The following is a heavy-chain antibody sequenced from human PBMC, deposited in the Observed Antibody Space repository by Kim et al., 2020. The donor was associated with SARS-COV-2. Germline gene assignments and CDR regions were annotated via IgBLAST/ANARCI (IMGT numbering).Heavy chain of an antibody. CDR1: GFTFDDYA. CDR2: ISWNSGSI. D-gene: IGHD6-13*01. V-gene: IGHV3-9*01. CDR3: AKDISSIAAAGPFDY. J-gene: IGHJ4*02. Sequence: GGSLRLSCAASGFTFDDYAMHWVRQAPGKGLEWVSGISWNSGSIGYADSVKGRFTISRDNAKNSLYLQMNSLRAEDTALYYCAKDISSIAAAGPFDYWGQGTLVTVSS.